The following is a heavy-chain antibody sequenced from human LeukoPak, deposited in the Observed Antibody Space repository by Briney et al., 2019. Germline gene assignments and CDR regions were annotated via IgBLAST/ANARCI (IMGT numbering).Heavy chain of an antibody. D-gene: IGHD4-17*01. CDR2: INHSGST. V-gene: IGHV4-34*01. Sequence: SETLSLTCAVYGGSFSGYYWSWIRQPPGKGLEWIGEINHSGSTNYNPSLKSRVTISVDTSKNQFFLKLSSVTAADTAVYYCARARITTVTTWGYSQDNYFDYWGQGTLVTVSS. J-gene: IGHJ4*02. CDR1: GGSFSGYY. CDR3: ARARITTVTTWGYSQDNYFDY.